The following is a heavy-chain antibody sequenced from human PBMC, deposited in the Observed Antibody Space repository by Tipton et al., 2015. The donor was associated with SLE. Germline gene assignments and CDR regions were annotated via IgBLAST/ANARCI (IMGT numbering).Heavy chain of an antibody. V-gene: IGHV4-31*03. J-gene: IGHJ3*02. Sequence: LRLSCTVSGGSVSSGGYYWSWIRQHPGKGLEWIGYIYYSGSTYYNPSLKSRVTISVDTSKSQFSLKLSSVTAADTAVYYCARVGITISGVPGSAVFDIWGQGTMVTVSS. D-gene: IGHD3-3*01. CDR1: GGSVSSGGYY. CDR3: ARVGITISGVPGSAVFDI. CDR2: IYYSGST.